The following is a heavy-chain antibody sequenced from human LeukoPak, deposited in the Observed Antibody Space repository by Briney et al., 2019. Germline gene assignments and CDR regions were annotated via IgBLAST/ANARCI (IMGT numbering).Heavy chain of an antibody. Sequence: PSETLSLTCSVSGGSFSSYYWSWIRQPPGKGLELIGYMYDSGSTNYNPSLKSRVTISVDTSKNQFSLRLSSVTAADTAVYYCARGGNKWELDNWFDPWGQGTLVTVSS. CDR2: MYDSGST. CDR3: ARGGNKWELDNWFDP. CDR1: GGSFSSYY. J-gene: IGHJ5*02. D-gene: IGHD1-26*01. V-gene: IGHV4-59*01.